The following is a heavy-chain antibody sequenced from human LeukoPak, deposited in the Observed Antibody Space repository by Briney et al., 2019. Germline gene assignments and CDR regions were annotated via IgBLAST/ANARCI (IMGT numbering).Heavy chain of an antibody. CDR3: ARQTSGGWYVFDY. D-gene: IGHD6-19*01. CDR1: GFTVSSYY. V-gene: IGHV3-53*01. J-gene: IGHJ4*02. CDR2: IHTYGST. Sequence: GGSLRLSCAASGFTVSSYYMSWVRQAPGKGLEWVSVIHTYGSTHYADSVKGRFTISRDNSKNTLYLQMNSLRAGDTAVYYCARQTSGGWYVFDYWGQGTLVTVSS.